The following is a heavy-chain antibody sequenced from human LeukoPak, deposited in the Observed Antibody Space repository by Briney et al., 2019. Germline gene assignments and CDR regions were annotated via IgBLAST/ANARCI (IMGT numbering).Heavy chain of an antibody. J-gene: IGHJ6*03. CDR1: GGTFSSYA. Sequence: SLKVSCKASGGTFSSYAISWVRQAPGQGLEWMRGIIPIFGTANYAQKFQGRVTITTDESTSTAYMELSSLRSEDTAVYYCARKSTDTAMVTPGGGYYMDVWGKGTTVSVSS. D-gene: IGHD5-18*01. CDR2: IIPIFGTA. CDR3: ARKSTDTAMVTPGGGYYMDV. V-gene: IGHV1-69*05.